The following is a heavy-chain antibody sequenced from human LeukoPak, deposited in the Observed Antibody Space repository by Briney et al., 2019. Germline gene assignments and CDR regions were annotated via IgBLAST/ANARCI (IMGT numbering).Heavy chain of an antibody. Sequence: GGSLRLSCAASGFTVSSNYMSWVRQAPGKGLEWVSVIYSGGSTYYADSVEGRFTISRDNSKNTLYLQMNSLRAEDTAVYYCARDLRQQLVSGPNKQDYWGQGTLVTVSP. CDR3: ARDLRQQLVSGPNKQDY. J-gene: IGHJ4*02. CDR1: GFTVSSNY. D-gene: IGHD6-13*01. CDR2: IYSGGST. V-gene: IGHV3-66*01.